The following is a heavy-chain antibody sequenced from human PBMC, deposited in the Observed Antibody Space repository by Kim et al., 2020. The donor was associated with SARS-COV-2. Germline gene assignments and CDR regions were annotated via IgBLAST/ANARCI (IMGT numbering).Heavy chain of an antibody. V-gene: IGHV3-30*18. CDR2: ISYDGSNK. D-gene: IGHD3-9*01. CDR3: AKDLLRYFGWLPYYYYYYGMDV. J-gene: IGHJ6*02. CDR1: GFTFSSYG. Sequence: GGSLRLSCAASGFTFSSYGMHWVRQAPGKGLEWVAVISYDGSNKYYADSVKGRFTISRDNSKNTLYLQMNSLRAEDTAVYYCAKDLLRYFGWLPYYYYYYGMDVWGQGTTVTVSS.